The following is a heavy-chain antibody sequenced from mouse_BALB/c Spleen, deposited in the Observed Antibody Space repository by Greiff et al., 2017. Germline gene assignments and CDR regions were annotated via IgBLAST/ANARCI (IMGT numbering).Heavy chain of an antibody. Sequence: LKQPGSELVRPGASVKLSCKASGYTFTSYWMHWVKQRHGQGLEWIGNIYPGSGSTNYDEKFKSKGTLTVDTSSSTAYMHLSSLTSEDSAVYYCTRDGSFAYWGQGTSVTVSS. CDR2: IYPGSGST. J-gene: IGHJ4*01. CDR3: TRDGSFAY. D-gene: IGHD2-3*01. V-gene: IGHV1S22*01. CDR1: GYTFTSYW.